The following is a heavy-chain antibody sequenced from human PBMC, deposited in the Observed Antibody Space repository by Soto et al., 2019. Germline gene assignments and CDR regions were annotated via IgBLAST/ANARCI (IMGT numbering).Heavy chain of an antibody. CDR3: ARDTGVATVGGYYGMDV. Sequence: QVQLVQSGAEVKKPGSSVKVSCKASGGTFSSYAISWVRQAPGQGLEWMGGIIPIFGTANYAQKFQGRVTITAXXSXSXXYMELSSLRSEDTAVYYCARDTGVATVGGYYGMDVWGQGTTVTVSS. J-gene: IGHJ6*02. D-gene: IGHD5-12*01. CDR2: IIPIFGTA. V-gene: IGHV1-69*12. CDR1: GGTFSSYA.